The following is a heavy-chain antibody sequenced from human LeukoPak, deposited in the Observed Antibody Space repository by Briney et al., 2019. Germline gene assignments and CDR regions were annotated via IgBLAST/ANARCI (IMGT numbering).Heavy chain of an antibody. J-gene: IGHJ6*02. CDR2: IRSKAYRGTT. Sequence: GGSLRLSRIASLFTLCDHAMSWVRQAPGKGLEWVGFIRSKAYRGTTEYPACVKGRFTISRDDSKSIANLQMNSLKTEDTAVYYCSRGPIQLWVDDGMDVWGQGTTVIVSS. D-gene: IGHD5-18*01. CDR3: SRGPIQLWVDDGMDV. CDR1: LFTLCDHA. V-gene: IGHV3-49*04.